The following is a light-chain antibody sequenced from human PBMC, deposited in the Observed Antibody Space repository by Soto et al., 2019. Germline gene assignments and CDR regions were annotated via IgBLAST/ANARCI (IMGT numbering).Light chain of an antibody. CDR1: QSVSSSY. Sequence: EIVLTQSPGTLSLSPGERATLSCRASQSVSSSYLAWYQQKPGQAPRLLIYGVSSRATGIPDRFSGSGSGTDFTLTISRLEPEDFAVYYCQHYVSSPPITFGHGTRLEIK. CDR2: GVS. V-gene: IGKV3-20*01. J-gene: IGKJ5*01. CDR3: QHYVSSPPIT.